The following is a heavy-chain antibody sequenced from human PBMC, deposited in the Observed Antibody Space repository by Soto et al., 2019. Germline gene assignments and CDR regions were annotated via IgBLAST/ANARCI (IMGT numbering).Heavy chain of an antibody. Sequence: QVQLVESGGGVVQPGRSLRLSCAASGFTFSSYGMHWVRQAPGKGLEWVAVIWYDGSNKYYADSVKGRFTISRDNSKNTLYLQMNSLRAEDTAVYYCARDLVRAAGPDYWGQGTLVTVSS. CDR3: ARDLVRAAGPDY. CDR2: IWYDGSNK. J-gene: IGHJ4*02. D-gene: IGHD6-13*01. V-gene: IGHV3-33*01. CDR1: GFTFSSYG.